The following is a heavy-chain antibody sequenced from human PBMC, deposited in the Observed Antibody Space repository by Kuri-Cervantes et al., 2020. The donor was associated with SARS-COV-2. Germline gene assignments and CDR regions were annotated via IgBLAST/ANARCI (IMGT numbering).Heavy chain of an antibody. V-gene: IGHV3-48*03. CDR1: GFTFSSYE. CDR3: ARVYNWEYFYYLGV. J-gene: IGHJ6*03. CDR2: ISSSGSTI. D-gene: IGHD1-20*01. Sequence: GGSLRLSCAASGFTFSSYEMNWVRQAPGKGLEWVSYISSSGSTIYYADSVKGRFTISRDNARDSVSLQMDSLRAEDTAIYYCARVYNWEYFYYLGVWGIGTTVTVSS.